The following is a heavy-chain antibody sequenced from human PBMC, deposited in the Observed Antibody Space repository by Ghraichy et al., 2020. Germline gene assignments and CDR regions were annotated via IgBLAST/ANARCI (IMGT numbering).Heavy chain of an antibody. J-gene: IGHJ4*02. CDR3: ARHGAYRFDY. V-gene: IGHV4-39*01. Sequence: ESLNISCTVSGGSISSSSYYWGWVRQPPGKGLEWIGSFYYSGDTYYNPSLKSRLTVSVDTSKNQLSLKLTSVTAADAAVYYCARHGAYRFDYWGQGTLVTVSS. D-gene: IGHD5-18*01. CDR1: GGSISSSSYY. CDR2: FYYSGDT.